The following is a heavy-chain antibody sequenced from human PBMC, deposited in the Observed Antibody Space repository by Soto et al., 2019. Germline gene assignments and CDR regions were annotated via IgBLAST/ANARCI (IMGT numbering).Heavy chain of an antibody. D-gene: IGHD3-22*01. CDR3: ARGYYYDNRPNWFDP. CDR2: INHSGST. V-gene: IGHV4-34*01. Sequence: SQTMSLSWAVYGGYFRSYYWSWIRKHKGKGLEWIGEINHSGSTNYNPSLKSRVRISVDTSKNQFSLKLSSVTAADTAVYYCARGYYYDNRPNWFDPWGQGTLVTVSS. CDR1: GGYFRSYY. J-gene: IGHJ5*02.